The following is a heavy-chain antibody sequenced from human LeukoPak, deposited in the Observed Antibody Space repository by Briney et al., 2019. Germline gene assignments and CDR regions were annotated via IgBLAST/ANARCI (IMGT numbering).Heavy chain of an antibody. CDR2: ISSSSSYI. D-gene: IGHD1-26*01. CDR1: GFTFSSYS. Sequence: GGSLRLSCAASGFTFSSYSMNWVRQAPGKGLEWVSSISSSSSYIYYADSVKGRFTISRDNAKNSLYLQMNSLRAEDTAVYYCARDELGPYYYGMDVWGQGTTVTVSS. V-gene: IGHV3-21*04. J-gene: IGHJ6*02. CDR3: ARDELGPYYYGMDV.